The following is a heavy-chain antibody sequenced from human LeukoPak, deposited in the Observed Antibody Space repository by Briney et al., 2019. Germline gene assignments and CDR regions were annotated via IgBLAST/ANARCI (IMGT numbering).Heavy chain of an antibody. J-gene: IGHJ4*02. CDR3: AKPARRVVVAAAYDY. CDR1: GFTFSSYA. Sequence: GGSLRLSRAASGFTFSSYAMSWVRQAPGKGLEWVSAISGSGGSTYYADSVKGRFTISRDNSKNTLYLQMNSLRAEDTAVYYCAKPARRVVVAAAYDYWGQGTLVTVSS. CDR2: ISGSGGST. D-gene: IGHD2-15*01. V-gene: IGHV3-23*01.